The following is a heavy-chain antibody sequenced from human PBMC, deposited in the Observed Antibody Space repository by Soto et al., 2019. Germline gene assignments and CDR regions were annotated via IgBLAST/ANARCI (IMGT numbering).Heavy chain of an antibody. D-gene: IGHD3-22*01. Sequence: DVQLVESGGGLVQPGRSLRLSCAASGFTFDDYAMHWVRQAPGKGLEWVSGISWNSGSIGYADSVKGRFTISRDNAKNSLYLQMNSLRAEDTALYYCAKDIASSYYYDSSGSADAFDIWGQGTMVTVSS. J-gene: IGHJ3*02. CDR2: ISWNSGSI. V-gene: IGHV3-9*01. CDR1: GFTFDDYA. CDR3: AKDIASSYYYDSSGSADAFDI.